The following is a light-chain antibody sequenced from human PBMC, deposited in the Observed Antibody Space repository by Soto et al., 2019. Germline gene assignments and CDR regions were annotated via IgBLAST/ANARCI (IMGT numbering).Light chain of an antibody. CDR1: SSDVGTYNL. J-gene: IGLJ1*01. CDR3: CSYAGSSVHV. CDR2: EVI. V-gene: IGLV2-23*02. Sequence: QSVLTQPASVSGSPGQSITISCTGTSSDVGTYNLVSWYQQHPGKAPKLMIYEVIKRPSGVSNRFSGSKSGNTASLTISGLQAEDEADYYCCSYAGSSVHVFGTGTKLTVL.